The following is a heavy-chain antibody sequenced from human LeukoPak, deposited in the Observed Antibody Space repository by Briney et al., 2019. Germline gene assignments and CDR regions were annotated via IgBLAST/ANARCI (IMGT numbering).Heavy chain of an antibody. CDR1: EYSFTSYW. CDR3: ARRASSWWFDY. J-gene: IGHJ4*02. CDR2: IYPGDSDT. D-gene: IGHD6-13*01. V-gene: IGHV5-51*03. Sequence: GESLKISCKGSEYSFTSYWIGWVRQMPGKGLEWMGIIYPGDSDTRYSPSFQGQVTISADKSISTAYLQWSSLKASDTAMYFCARRASSWWFDYWGQGTLVTVSS.